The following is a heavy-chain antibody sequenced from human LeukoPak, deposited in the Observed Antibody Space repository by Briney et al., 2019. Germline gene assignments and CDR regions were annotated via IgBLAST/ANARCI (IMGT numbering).Heavy chain of an antibody. CDR1: GFTVSSNY. CDR3: ARDRYSSSSNFDY. Sequence: GGSLRLSCAASGFTVSSNYMSWVRQAPGKGLEWVSVIYSGGSIYYADSVKGRFTISRDNSKNTLYLQMNSLRAEDTAVYYCARDRYSSSSNFDYWGQGTLVTVSS. J-gene: IGHJ4*02. D-gene: IGHD6-13*01. CDR2: IYSGGSI. V-gene: IGHV3-66*02.